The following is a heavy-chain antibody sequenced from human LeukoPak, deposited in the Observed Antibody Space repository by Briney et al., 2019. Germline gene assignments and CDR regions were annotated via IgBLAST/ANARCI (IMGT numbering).Heavy chain of an antibody. CDR1: GYTFTSYG. CDR2: ISAYNGNT. J-gene: IGHJ5*02. V-gene: IGHV1-18*01. D-gene: IGHD6-19*01. CDR3: ATAQWVAGTRGDWFDP. Sequence: ASVKVSCKASGYTFTSYGISWVRQAPGQGLEWMGWISAYNGNTNYALKLQGRVTMTTDTSTSTAYMELRSLRSDDTAVYYCATAQWVAGTRGDWFDPWGQGTLVTVSS.